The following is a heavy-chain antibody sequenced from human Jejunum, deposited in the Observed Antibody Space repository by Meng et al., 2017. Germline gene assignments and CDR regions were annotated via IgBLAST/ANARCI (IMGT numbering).Heavy chain of an antibody. J-gene: IGHJ4*02. D-gene: IGHD4-11*01. CDR1: GFTFSRYW. CDR3: ARDSYGNDY. Sequence: GESLKISCAAPGFTFSRYWMSWVRQAPGKGLEWVANIKEDGSEKYYVDSVEGRFTISRDNAKNSLYLQINSLRVEDTAVYYCARDSYGNDYWGQGTLVTGAS. V-gene: IGHV3-7*01. CDR2: IKEDGSEK.